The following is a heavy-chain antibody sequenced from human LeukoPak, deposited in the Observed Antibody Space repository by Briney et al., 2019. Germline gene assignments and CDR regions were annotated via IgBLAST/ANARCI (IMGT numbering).Heavy chain of an antibody. CDR2: IYSSGST. CDR1: GFTVSSNY. Sequence: GGSLRLSCAASGFTVSSNYMNWVRQAPGKGLEWVSVIYSSGSTYYADSVKGRFTISRDNSKNTLYLQMNSLRAEDTAVYYCVRDLYGVSHDYWGQGTLVTVSS. V-gene: IGHV3-53*01. D-gene: IGHD4-17*01. J-gene: IGHJ4*02. CDR3: VRDLYGVSHDY.